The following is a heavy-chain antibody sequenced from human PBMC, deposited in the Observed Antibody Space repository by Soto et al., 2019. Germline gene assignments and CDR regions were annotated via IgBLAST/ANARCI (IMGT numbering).Heavy chain of an antibody. CDR2: IYYSGST. Sequence: SETLSLTCTVSGGSISSYYWSWIRQPPGKGLEWIGYIYYSGSTDYNPSLKSRVTISVDTSKNQFSLKLSSVTAADMAVYYCAREAVAGPTYYFDYWGQGTLVTVSS. CDR3: AREAVAGPTYYFDY. J-gene: IGHJ4*02. CDR1: GGSISSYY. D-gene: IGHD6-19*01. V-gene: IGHV4-59*01.